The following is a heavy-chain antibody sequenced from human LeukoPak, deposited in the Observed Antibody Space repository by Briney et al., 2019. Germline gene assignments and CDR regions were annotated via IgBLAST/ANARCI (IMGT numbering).Heavy chain of an antibody. V-gene: IGHV4-61*02. Sequence: MSSETLSLTCSVSGGSMSSSNYYWSWIRQPAGKGLEWIGRIYTSESSNYNPSLKSRVTISVDTSRNQFSLKLSSVTAADTAVYYCARGLWFGDENPPYFDYWGQGILVTVSS. CDR2: IYTSESS. CDR1: GGSMSSSNYY. CDR3: ARGLWFGDENPPYFDY. D-gene: IGHD3-10*01. J-gene: IGHJ4*02.